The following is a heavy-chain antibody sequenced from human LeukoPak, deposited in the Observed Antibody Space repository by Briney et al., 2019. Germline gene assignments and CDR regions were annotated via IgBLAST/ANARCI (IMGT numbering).Heavy chain of an antibody. CDR2: INPSGGST. Sequence: GASVKVSCKASGYTFTSYYMHWVRQAPGQGLEWMGIINPSGGSTSYAQKFQGRVTMTRDTSTNTVYMELSSLRSEDTAVYYCARSHVANGLVVPAAIPPQAFDYWGQGTLVTVSS. CDR3: ARSHVANGLVVPAAIPPQAFDY. D-gene: IGHD2-2*01. CDR1: GYTFTSYY. J-gene: IGHJ4*02. V-gene: IGHV1-46*01.